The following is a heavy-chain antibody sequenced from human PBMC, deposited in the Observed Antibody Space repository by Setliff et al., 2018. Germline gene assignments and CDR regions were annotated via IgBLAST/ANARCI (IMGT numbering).Heavy chain of an antibody. CDR3: ARGGGGNIVVETFDFDI. Sequence: GGSLRLSCAASGFTFSDHSMNWVRQAPGQGLEWVSSISTTGRYKFFADSVEGRFTVSRDNAKNSLYLEMNSLRADDTAVYYFARGGGGNIVVETFDFDIWGKGKKV. CDR1: GFTFSDHS. V-gene: IGHV3-21*01. CDR2: ISTTGRYK. D-gene: IGHD2-21*01. J-gene: IGHJ3*02.